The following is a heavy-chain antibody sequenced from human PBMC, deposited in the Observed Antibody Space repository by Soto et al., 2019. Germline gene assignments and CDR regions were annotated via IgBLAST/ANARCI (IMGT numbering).Heavy chain of an antibody. CDR3: ATDSSTIFGVVTDYYGMDV. D-gene: IGHD3-3*01. CDR2: FDPEDGET. J-gene: IGHJ6*02. Sequence: AASVKVSCKVSGYTLTELSMHWVRQAPGKGLEWMGGFDPEDGETIYAQKFQGRVTMTEDTSTDTAYMELSSLRSEDTAVYYCATDSSTIFGVVTDYYGMDVWGQGTTVTVSS. V-gene: IGHV1-24*01. CDR1: GYTLTELS.